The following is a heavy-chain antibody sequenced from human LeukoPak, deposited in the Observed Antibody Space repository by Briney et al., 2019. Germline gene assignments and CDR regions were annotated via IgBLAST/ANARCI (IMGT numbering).Heavy chain of an antibody. Sequence: PGGSLRLSCAASGFTFSSYGMHWVRQAPGKGLEWVAVIWYDGSNKYYADSVKGRFTISRDNSKNTLYLQMNSLRAEDTAVYYCAKAPIAARPYYYYGMDVWGQGTTVTVSS. CDR3: AKAPIAARPYYYYGMDV. V-gene: IGHV3-33*06. CDR1: GFTFSSYG. J-gene: IGHJ6*02. CDR2: IWYDGSNK. D-gene: IGHD6-6*01.